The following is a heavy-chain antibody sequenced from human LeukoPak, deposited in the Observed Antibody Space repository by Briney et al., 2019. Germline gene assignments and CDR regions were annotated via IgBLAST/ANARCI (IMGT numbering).Heavy chain of an antibody. V-gene: IGHV4-34*01. Sequence: SETLSLTCAVYGGSFSGYYWSWPRQPPGKGLEWIGEINHSGSTNYNPSLKSRVTISVDTSKSQFSLRLNSVTAADTAVYYCARVGWGDAAAHPNWLDPWGQGTLVTVSS. D-gene: IGHD6-6*01. CDR2: INHSGST. J-gene: IGHJ5*02. CDR3: ARVGWGDAAAHPNWLDP. CDR1: GGSFSGYY.